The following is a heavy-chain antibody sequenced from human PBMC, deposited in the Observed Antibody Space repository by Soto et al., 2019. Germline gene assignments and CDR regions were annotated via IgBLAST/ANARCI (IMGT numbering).Heavy chain of an antibody. CDR2: IHYSGST. CDR3: ARDQRALRYFDY. J-gene: IGHJ4*02. V-gene: IGHV4-30-4*01. Sequence: SETLSLTCSVSGDSISGGDYYWSWIRQPPGEALEWIGHIHYSGSTYYNASLKSRLTISLDTSKNEFSLNLSSVTAADTAVYYCARDQRALRYFDYWGQGTLVTVSS. CDR1: GDSISGGDYY.